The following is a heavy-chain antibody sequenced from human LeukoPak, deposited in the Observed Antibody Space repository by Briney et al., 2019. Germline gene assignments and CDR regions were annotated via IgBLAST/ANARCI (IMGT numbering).Heavy chain of an antibody. Sequence: GGSLRLSCAASGFTFSSYGMHWVRQAPGRGLEWVAFIGYDGSNKYTADSARGRFTLSRDNSKDTLYLQMNSLRAEDTAVYYCAKRGGTTVTTSNFHMDVWGKGTTVTVSS. J-gene: IGHJ6*03. CDR1: GFTFSSYG. CDR3: AKRGGTTVTTSNFHMDV. CDR2: IGYDGSNK. D-gene: IGHD4-17*01. V-gene: IGHV3-30*02.